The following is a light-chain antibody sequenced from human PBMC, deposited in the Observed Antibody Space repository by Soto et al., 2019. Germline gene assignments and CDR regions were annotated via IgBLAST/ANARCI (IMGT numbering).Light chain of an antibody. J-gene: IGLJ1*01. CDR1: SIDVGGYNY. Sequence: QSVLTQPASVSGSPGQSITISCTGTSIDVGGYNYASWYQQHPGKAPKLMIYDVSNRPSGVSNRFSGSKSGNTASLTISGLQAEDEADYYCSSYTSSRGVFGTGTKVTVL. CDR3: SSYTSSRGV. CDR2: DVS. V-gene: IGLV2-14*01.